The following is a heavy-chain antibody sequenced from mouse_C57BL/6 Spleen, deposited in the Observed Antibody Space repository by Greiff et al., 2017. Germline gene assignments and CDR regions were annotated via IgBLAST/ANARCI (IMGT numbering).Heavy chain of an antibody. D-gene: IGHD1-1*01. Sequence: QVQLQQSGAELVMPGASVKLSCKASAYTFTNYWMHWVKQRPGQGLEWIGEIDPSDSYTNYNQKFKGKSTLTVDKSSSTAYMQLSSLTSEDSAVYYCARKYGSSNYCHFDVWGTGTTVTVSS. CDR1: AYTFTNYW. CDR2: IDPSDSYT. CDR3: ARKYGSSNYCHFDV. J-gene: IGHJ1*03. V-gene: IGHV1-69*01.